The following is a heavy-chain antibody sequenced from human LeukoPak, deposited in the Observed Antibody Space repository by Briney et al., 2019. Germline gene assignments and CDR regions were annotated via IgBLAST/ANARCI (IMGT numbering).Heavy chain of an antibody. CDR2: MYNRGST. CDR3: ARAEKAVTGTLDS. Sequence: PSETLSLTCTVSGDSISDYYWRWSRQSPGKELEWIGYMYNRGSTIYNPSLKSRVTISTDTSKNQFSLRLTSVTAADTAVYYCARAEKAVTGTLDSWGQGTLITVSS. J-gene: IGHJ4*02. D-gene: IGHD6-19*01. CDR1: GDSISDYY. V-gene: IGHV4-59*01.